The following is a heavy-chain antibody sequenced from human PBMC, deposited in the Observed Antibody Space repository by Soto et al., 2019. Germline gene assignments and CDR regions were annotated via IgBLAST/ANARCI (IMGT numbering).Heavy chain of an antibody. D-gene: IGHD2-21*02. Sequence: GASVKVSCKASGGTFSRYTISWVRQAPGQGLEWMGRIIPSLGILNYAQKFQGRVTITADKSTSTAYMELSSLRSEDTAVYYCARDEDCGGDCYSDYWGQGTLVTVSS. V-gene: IGHV1-69*04. J-gene: IGHJ4*02. CDR1: GGTFSRYT. CDR2: IIPSLGIL. CDR3: ARDEDCGGDCYSDY.